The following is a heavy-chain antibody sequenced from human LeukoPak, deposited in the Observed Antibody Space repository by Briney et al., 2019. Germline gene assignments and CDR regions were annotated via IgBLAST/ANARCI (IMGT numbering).Heavy chain of an antibody. D-gene: IGHD3-10*01. J-gene: IGHJ4*02. CDR1: GFTFNNAW. CDR3: AKEEVGYYYGSGSYSGVDY. CDR2: IKSKTDGGTT. V-gene: IGHV3-15*01. Sequence: GGSLRLSCAASGFTFNNAWMSWVRQAPGKGLEWVGRIKSKTDGGTTDYAVPVKGRFTISRDNSKNTLYLQMNSLRAEDTAVYYCAKEEVGYYYGSGSYSGVDYWGQGTLVTVSA.